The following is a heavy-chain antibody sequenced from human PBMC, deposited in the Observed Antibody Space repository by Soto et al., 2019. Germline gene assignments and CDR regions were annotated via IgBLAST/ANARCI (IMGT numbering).Heavy chain of an antibody. Sequence: GGSLRLSCAASGFTFDDYAMHWVRQAPGEGLEWVSGISWNSGSIGYADSVKGRFTISRDNAKNSLYLQMNSLRAEDTALYYCAKDQSGGFDYWGQGTLVTVSS. V-gene: IGHV3-9*01. J-gene: IGHJ4*02. CDR1: GFTFDDYA. D-gene: IGHD3-16*01. CDR3: AKDQSGGFDY. CDR2: ISWNSGSI.